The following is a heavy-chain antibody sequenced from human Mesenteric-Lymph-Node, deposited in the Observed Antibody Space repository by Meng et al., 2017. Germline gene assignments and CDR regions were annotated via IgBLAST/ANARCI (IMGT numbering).Heavy chain of an antibody. J-gene: IGHJ2*01. CDR1: GFTFSSYS. V-gene: IGHV3-21*01. CDR3: ARVDSSGWYGERNWYFDL. CDR2: ISSSSSYI. D-gene: IGHD6-19*01. Sequence: GESLKISCAASGFTFSSYSMNWVRQAPGKGLEWVSSISSSSSYIYYADSVKGRFTISRDNAKNSLYLQMNSLRAEDTAVYYCARVDSSGWYGERNWYFDLWGRGTLVTVSS.